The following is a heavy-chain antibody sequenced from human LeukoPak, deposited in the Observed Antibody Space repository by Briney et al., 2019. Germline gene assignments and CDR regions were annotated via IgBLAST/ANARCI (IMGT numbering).Heavy chain of an antibody. CDR2: IYYSGGT. J-gene: IGHJ4*02. Sequence: SETLSLTCTVSGGSISSSSNYGGWIRQPPGKGLEWVGSIYYSGGTYYNPSLKSRVTISVDTSKNRFSLKLSSVTAADTAVYYCAREGKTVTTALFDYWGQGTLVTVSS. CDR1: GGSISSSSNY. D-gene: IGHD4-11*01. V-gene: IGHV4-39*07. CDR3: AREGKTVTTALFDY.